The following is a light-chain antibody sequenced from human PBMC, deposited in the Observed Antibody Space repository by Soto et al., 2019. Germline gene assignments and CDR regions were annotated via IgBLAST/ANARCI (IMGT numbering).Light chain of an antibody. CDR1: SSDVGGYTY. V-gene: IGLV2-14*01. CDR2: DVS. Sequence: QSALTQPASVSGSPGQSITISCAGTSSDVGGYTYVSWYQQHPGKAPKLMIYDVSNRPSGVSNRFSGSKSGNTASLTISGLQAEDEADYYCTSYTSSSTPDVVGGGTKVTVL. CDR3: TSYTSSSTPDV. J-gene: IGLJ1*01.